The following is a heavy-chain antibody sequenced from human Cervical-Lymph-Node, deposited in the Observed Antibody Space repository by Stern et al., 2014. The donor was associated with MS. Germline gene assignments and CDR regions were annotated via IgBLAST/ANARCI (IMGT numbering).Heavy chain of an antibody. CDR1: GFIFSKAW. Sequence: EVQLVESGGGLVKPGGSLTLSCAASGFIFSKAWMTWGRQTPGKGLEWVGRIKPRTDGGTTTYSTPMQGRFTISRDDSKNALFLHMNSLKTEDTAVYYCTTDEVANFAHWGQGILVTVSS. V-gene: IGHV3-15*01. CDR3: TTDEVANFAH. J-gene: IGHJ5*02. CDR2: IKPRTDGGTT.